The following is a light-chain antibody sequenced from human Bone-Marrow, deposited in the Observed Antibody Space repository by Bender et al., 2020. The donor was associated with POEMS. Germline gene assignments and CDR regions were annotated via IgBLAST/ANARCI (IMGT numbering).Light chain of an antibody. Sequence: SYFLTQPPSVSVAPGQTASISCGGKNIEDKHVRWYRQRPGQAPKLVVYDNRDRPSGIPERFSGSNSGNTATLTISRVEAGDEADYYCQVWDIPTKHVVFGGGTKLTVL. V-gene: IGLV3-21*02. CDR3: QVWDIPTKHVV. CDR2: DNR. CDR1: NIEDKH. J-gene: IGLJ2*01.